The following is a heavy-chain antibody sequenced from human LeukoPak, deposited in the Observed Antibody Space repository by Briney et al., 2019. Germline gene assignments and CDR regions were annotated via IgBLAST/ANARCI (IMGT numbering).Heavy chain of an antibody. V-gene: IGHV4-59*01. CDR3: ARDRLQLQS. D-gene: IGHD5-24*01. CDR2: IYYTGNT. J-gene: IGHJ5*02. Sequence: SETLSLTCTVSGGAISYYYWNWIRQPPGKGLEWIGYIYYTGNTNYNPSLKSRVTISVDTSKNQFSLKLSSVTAADTAVYYCARDRLQLQSWGQGTLVTVSS. CDR1: GGAISYYY.